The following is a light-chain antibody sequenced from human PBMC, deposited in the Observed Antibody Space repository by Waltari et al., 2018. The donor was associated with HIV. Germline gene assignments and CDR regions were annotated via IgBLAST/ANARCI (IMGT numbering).Light chain of an antibody. CDR2: GNN. CDR1: SSNIGRHA. V-gene: IGLV1-44*01. J-gene: IGLJ2*01. Sequence: QPVLTQPPSASGTPGQRVIISCSGNSSNIGRHAVSWYQHLPGATPTLLIFGNNQRSSGVPDRFPGSKSATSASLAISGLRSVDEADYSCAAWDDSLDGPVFGGGTKLTVL. CDR3: AAWDDSLDGPV.